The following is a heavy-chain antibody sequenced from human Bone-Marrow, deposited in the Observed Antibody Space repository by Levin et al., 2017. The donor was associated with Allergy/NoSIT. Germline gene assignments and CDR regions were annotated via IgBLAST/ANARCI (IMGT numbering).Heavy chain of an antibody. D-gene: IGHD4-17*01. J-gene: IGHJ6*02. CDR2: IGTAGDT. Sequence: GESLKISCAASGFTFSSYDMHWVRQATGKGLEWVSAIGTAGDTYYPGSVKGRFTISRENAKNSLYLQMNSLRAGDTAVYYCARGYGDYYYGMDVWGQGTTVTVSS. V-gene: IGHV3-13*01. CDR1: GFTFSSYD. CDR3: ARGYGDYYYGMDV.